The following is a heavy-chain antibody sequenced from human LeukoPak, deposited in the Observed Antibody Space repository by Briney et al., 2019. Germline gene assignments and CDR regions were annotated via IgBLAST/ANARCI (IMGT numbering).Heavy chain of an antibody. CDR1: GFTFSDYT. V-gene: IGHV3-48*04. CDR2: IDLSGSTL. Sequence: PGGSLRLSCAASGFTFSDYTMNWVRQAPGKGLEWVSYIDLSGSTLYYVDSVKGRFTISRDNAKNSLYLQMNSLRAEDTAVYYCARDHAYCSSTSCYNWDYWGQGTLVTVSS. J-gene: IGHJ4*02. D-gene: IGHD2-2*02. CDR3: ARDHAYCSSTSCYNWDY.